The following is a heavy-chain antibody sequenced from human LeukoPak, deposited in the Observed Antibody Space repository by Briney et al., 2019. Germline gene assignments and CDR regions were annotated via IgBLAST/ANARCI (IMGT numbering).Heavy chain of an antibody. V-gene: IGHV3-43*01. CDR3: AKGVYSGSYYPFDY. CDR2: ISWDGGST. CDR1: GFTFDDYT. Sequence: GGSLRLSCAASGFTFDDYTMHWVRQAPGKGLEWVSLISWDGGSTYYADSVKGRFTISRDNSKNSLYLQMNSLRTEDTALYYCAKGVYSGSYYPFDYWGQGILVTVSS. D-gene: IGHD1-26*01. J-gene: IGHJ4*02.